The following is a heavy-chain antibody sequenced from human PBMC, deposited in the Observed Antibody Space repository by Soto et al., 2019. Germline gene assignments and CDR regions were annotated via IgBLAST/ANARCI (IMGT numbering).Heavy chain of an antibody. V-gene: IGHV4-31*03. Sequence: QVQLQESGPGLVKPSQTLSVTCTVSGGSISSGGSYWSWIRQHPGKGLEWIGYIHYSGTTYYNPSLKSRVTISIDTSKKQFSLKLSSVTAADTAVYYRARDRDSYGFHDYWGQGTLVTVSS. J-gene: IGHJ4*02. D-gene: IGHD5-18*01. CDR2: IHYSGTT. CDR1: GGSISSGGSY. CDR3: ARDRDSYGFHDY.